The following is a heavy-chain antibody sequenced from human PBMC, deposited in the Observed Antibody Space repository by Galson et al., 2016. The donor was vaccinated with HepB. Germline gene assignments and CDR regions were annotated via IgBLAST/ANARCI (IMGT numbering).Heavy chain of an antibody. CDR3: ARSVWQNPYYGMDV. D-gene: IGHD1-14*01. CDR1: GFNFSSYD. J-gene: IGHJ6*02. Sequence: SLRLSCAASGFNFSSYDMHWVRQATGKGLEWVAAIGTAGDTYYPDSVKGRFFISRENAKNSLYLQMNSLRAGDTAVYYCARSVWQNPYYGMDVWGQGTTVTVSS. CDR2: IGTAGDT. V-gene: IGHV3-13*04.